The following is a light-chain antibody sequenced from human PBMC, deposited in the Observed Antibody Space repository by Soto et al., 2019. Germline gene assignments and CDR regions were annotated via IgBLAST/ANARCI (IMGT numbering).Light chain of an antibody. CDR3: MQALQTPYT. Sequence: DIVRTQSPLSLPVTPGEPASISCRSSQSLLHSNGKTFFDWYLQKPGQSPQVLIYLGSNRASGVPDRVSGSWSGPDFILKISRVEAEDVGVYYCMQALQTPYTFGQGTKLEIK. CDR2: LGS. CDR1: QSLLHSNGKTF. J-gene: IGKJ2*01. V-gene: IGKV2-28*01.